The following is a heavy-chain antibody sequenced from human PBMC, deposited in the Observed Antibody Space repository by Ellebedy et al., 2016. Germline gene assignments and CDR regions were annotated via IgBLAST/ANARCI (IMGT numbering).Heavy chain of an antibody. J-gene: IGHJ5*02. CDR3: AIVVVAAPNYFDP. CDR1: AFNFSSYT. D-gene: IGHD2-15*01. Sequence: GESLKISCTVSAFNFSSYTMTWVRQVPGKGLEWVSGNSSGGGYTYYADSVKGRFTISRDNSKNTLDLQMSSLRADDTAVYYCAIVVVAAPNYFDPWGQGTLVTVSS. V-gene: IGHV3-23*01. CDR2: NSSGGGYT.